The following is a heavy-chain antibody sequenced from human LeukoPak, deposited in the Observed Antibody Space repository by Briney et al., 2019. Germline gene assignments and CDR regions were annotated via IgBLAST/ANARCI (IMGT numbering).Heavy chain of an antibody. CDR3: ATGGVPSYYYGMDV. CDR1: GYTFTGYY. D-gene: IGHD5-12*01. Sequence: GASVKVSCKASGYTFTGYYMHWVRQAPGQGLEWMGRINPNSGGTNYAQKFQGRVTMTRDTSISTAYMELSRLRSDDTAVYYCATGGVPSYYYGMDVWGQGTTVTVSS. J-gene: IGHJ6*02. CDR2: INPNSGGT. V-gene: IGHV1-2*06.